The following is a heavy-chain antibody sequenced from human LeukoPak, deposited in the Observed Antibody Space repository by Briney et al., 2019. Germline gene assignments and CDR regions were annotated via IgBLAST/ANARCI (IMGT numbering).Heavy chain of an antibody. V-gene: IGHV1-2*02. CDR3: ASGSSLDGSSGWPTHYY. D-gene: IGHD6-19*01. CDR1: GYTFTGYY. CDR2: INPNSGGT. J-gene: IGHJ4*02. Sequence: ASVKVSCKASGYTFTGYYMHWVRQAPGQGLEWMGWINPNSGGTHFAQKFQDRVTMTRDTSTSTGYMELSRLTSDDTAVYYCASGSSLDGSSGWPTHYYWGQGTLVIISS.